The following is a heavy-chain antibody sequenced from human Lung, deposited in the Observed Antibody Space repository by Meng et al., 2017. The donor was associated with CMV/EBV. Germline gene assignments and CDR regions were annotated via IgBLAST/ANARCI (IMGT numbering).Heavy chain of an antibody. CDR1: GGSFSGYY. D-gene: IGHD3/OR15-3a*01. CDR2: INHSGST. Sequence: LTCAGYGGSFSGYYWSWIRQPPGKGLEWIGEINHSGSTNYNPSLKSRVTISVDTSKNQFSLKLSSVTAADTAVYYCARGGFWTGMDVWGQGTTVTVSS. CDR3: ARGGFWTGMDV. V-gene: IGHV4-34*01. J-gene: IGHJ6*02.